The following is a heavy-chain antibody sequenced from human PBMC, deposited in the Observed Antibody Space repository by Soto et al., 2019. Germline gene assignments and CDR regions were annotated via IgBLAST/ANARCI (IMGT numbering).Heavy chain of an antibody. V-gene: IGHV4-39*01. Sequence: QLQLQESGPGLVKPSETLSLTCTVSGGSISSSSYYWGWIRQPPGKGLEWIGSIYYSGSTYYNPPLKSRVSISVDTSTSQFSLTLSSVTAAATAVYYCSRSGSHSWGQGTLVTVSS. CDR3: SRSGSHS. CDR1: GGSISSSSYY. J-gene: IGHJ4*02. D-gene: IGHD3-10*01. CDR2: IYYSGST.